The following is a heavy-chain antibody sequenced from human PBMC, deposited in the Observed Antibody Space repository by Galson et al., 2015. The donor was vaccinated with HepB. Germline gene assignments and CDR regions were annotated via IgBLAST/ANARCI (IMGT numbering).Heavy chain of an antibody. CDR1: GFTFSSYG. D-gene: IGHD3-22*01. J-gene: IGHJ3*02. CDR2: ISYDGSNK. Sequence: SLRLSCAASGFTFSSYGMHWVRQAPGKGLEWVAVISYDGSNKYYADSVKGRFTISRDNSKNTLYLQMNSLRAEDTAVYYCAKDLGVGTMIVYAFDIWGQGTMVTVSS. V-gene: IGHV3-30*18. CDR3: AKDLGVGTMIVYAFDI.